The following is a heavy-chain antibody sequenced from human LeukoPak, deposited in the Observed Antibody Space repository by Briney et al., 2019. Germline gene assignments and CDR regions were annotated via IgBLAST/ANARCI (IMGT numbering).Heavy chain of an antibody. Sequence: SETLSLTCTVSGGSISSSSFYWGWIRQPPGKGLEWIGSIYYSGSTYYNPSLKSRVTISVDTSKNQFSLKLTPVTAADTAVYYCASEHYDFWSGYLTPPSDYWGQGTLVTVSS. CDR3: ASEHYDFWSGYLTPPSDY. D-gene: IGHD3-3*01. CDR1: GGSISSSSFY. J-gene: IGHJ4*02. V-gene: IGHV4-39*02. CDR2: IYYSGST.